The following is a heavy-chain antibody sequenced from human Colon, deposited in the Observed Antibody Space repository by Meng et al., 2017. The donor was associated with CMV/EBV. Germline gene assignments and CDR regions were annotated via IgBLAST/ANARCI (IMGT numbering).Heavy chain of an antibody. D-gene: IGHD5/OR15-5a*01. V-gene: IGHV1-2*06. J-gene: IGHJ4*02. CDR3: ARDRASLYYQFDS. CDR2: INTDNGDT. CDR1: GYTFTADY. Sequence: KASGYTFTADYPHWVRQAPGQRLEWLGRINTDNGDTKYAPNFRGRATMTRDTSITTAYMELDSLTSDDTATYYCARDRASLYYQFDSWGQGTLVTVSS.